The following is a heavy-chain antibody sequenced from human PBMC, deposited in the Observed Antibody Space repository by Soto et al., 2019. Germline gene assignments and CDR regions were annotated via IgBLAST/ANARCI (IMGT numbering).Heavy chain of an antibody. CDR1: GFTFSSYA. Sequence: EVQLLESGGGLVQPGGSLRLSCAASGFTFSSYAMSWVRQAPGKGLEWVSAISGSGGSTYYADSVKGRFTISRDNSKNTLYLQMNSLRAEDTAVSYCAKDRLHYCSGGSCYPDYWGQGTLVTVSS. V-gene: IGHV3-23*01. CDR2: ISGSGGST. D-gene: IGHD2-15*01. J-gene: IGHJ4*02. CDR3: AKDRLHYCSGGSCYPDY.